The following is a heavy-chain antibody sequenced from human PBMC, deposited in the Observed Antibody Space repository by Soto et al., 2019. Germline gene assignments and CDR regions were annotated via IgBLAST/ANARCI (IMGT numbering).Heavy chain of an antibody. CDR1: GFTFTSSA. CDR2: IVVGSGNT. CDR3: AADYGLQVLYYYYYGMDV. V-gene: IGHV1-58*01. D-gene: IGHD4-4*01. Sequence: QMQLVQSGPEVKKPGTSVKVSCKASGFTFTSSAVQWVRQARGQRLEWIGWIVVGSGNTNYAQKFQERVTITRDMSTSTAYMELSSLRSEDTAVYYCAADYGLQVLYYYYYGMDVWGQGTTVSVSS. J-gene: IGHJ6*02.